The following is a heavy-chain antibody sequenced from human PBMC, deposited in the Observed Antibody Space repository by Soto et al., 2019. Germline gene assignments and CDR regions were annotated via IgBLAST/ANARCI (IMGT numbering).Heavy chain of an antibody. CDR2: INAGNGNT. Sequence: ASVKVSCEASGYTFTSYAMHWVRQAPGQKLEWMGWINAGNGNTKYSQKFQGGVTITRDTSASTAYMELSSLRSEDTAVYYCARDPPKSRYCSGGSCYSNRYYFDYWGQGTLVTVSS. J-gene: IGHJ4*02. CDR1: GYTFTSYA. V-gene: IGHV1-3*01. CDR3: ARDPPKSRYCSGGSCYSNRYYFDY. D-gene: IGHD2-15*01.